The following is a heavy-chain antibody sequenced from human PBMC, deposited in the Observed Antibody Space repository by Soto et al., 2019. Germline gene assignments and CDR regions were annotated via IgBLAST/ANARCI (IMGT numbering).Heavy chain of an antibody. D-gene: IGHD4-17*01. CDR3: GKYSDYGDHRDWFDP. V-gene: IGHV3-30*18. Sequence: QVQLVESGGVVYPGRSLRLSCTASGFSFSSYGVHWVRQAPGKGLEWVAVISYHGVNKYYADSVNGRFTISRDNSKNMVFLQMNSLTVEDTAVYYCGKYSDYGDHRDWFDPWGQGTLVTVSS. CDR2: ISYHGVNK. CDR1: GFSFSSYG. J-gene: IGHJ5*02.